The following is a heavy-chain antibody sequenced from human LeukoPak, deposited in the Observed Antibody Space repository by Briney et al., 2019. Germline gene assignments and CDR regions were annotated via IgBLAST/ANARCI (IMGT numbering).Heavy chain of an antibody. V-gene: IGHV3-21*01. J-gene: IGHJ6*03. Sequence: PGGSLRLSCAASGFTFSIYGMNWVRQAPGEGLEWVSSISSTGGDIYYADSVRGRFTISRDNAKNSLYLQLNRLRAEDTAVYFCATDDRDYYYYYMDVWGKGTTLTVSS. CDR1: GFTFSIYG. D-gene: IGHD3-10*01. CDR2: ISSTGGDI. CDR3: ATDDRDYYYYYMDV.